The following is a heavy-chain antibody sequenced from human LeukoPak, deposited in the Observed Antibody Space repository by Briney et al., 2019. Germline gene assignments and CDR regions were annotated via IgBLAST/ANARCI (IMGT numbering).Heavy chain of an antibody. Sequence: SETLSLTCAVYGGSFSGYYWSWIRQPPGKGLEWIGEINHSGSTNYNPSLKSRVTVSVDTSKNQFSLKLSSVTAADTAVYYCAGGVVGGVISWGQGTLVTVSS. CDR1: GGSFSGYY. J-gene: IGHJ5*02. CDR3: AGGVVGGVIS. V-gene: IGHV4-34*01. D-gene: IGHD3-16*02. CDR2: INHSGST.